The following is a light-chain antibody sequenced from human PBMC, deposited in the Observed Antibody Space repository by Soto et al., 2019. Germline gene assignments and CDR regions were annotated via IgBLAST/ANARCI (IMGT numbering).Light chain of an antibody. CDR1: SSDVGSYNH. CDR3: ISFAVTDTCV. J-gene: IGLJ3*02. Sequence: QSALTQPPSASGSPGQSVTISCTGTSSDVGSYNHVSWYQQHPGKAPKLMIYEVNKRPSGVPERFSGSKSGNTASLTGSGPQAEDEAADYCISFAVTDTCVFGGGTQLTVL. V-gene: IGLV2-8*01. CDR2: EVN.